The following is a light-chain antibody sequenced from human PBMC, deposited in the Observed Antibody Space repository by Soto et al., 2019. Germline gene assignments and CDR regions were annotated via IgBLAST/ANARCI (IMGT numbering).Light chain of an antibody. Sequence: EIVMPQSPATLSVSPGERATLSCRASQSVSSNLAWYQQKPGQAPRLLIYGASSRATGIPGRFSGSGSGTDFTLTISRLEPEDFAVYYCQQYGSSPWTFGQGTKVDI. V-gene: IGKV3-20*01. CDR2: GAS. CDR1: QSVSSN. J-gene: IGKJ1*01. CDR3: QQYGSSPWT.